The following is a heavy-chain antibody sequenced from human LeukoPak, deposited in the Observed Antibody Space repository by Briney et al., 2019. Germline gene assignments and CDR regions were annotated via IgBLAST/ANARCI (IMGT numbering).Heavy chain of an antibody. Sequence: PGGSLRLSCAASGLTLSNAWMTWVRQAPGKGLEWVARIKSKTDGGIKDYAAPVKGTFTIPRDDSENTVYLQMNSLKIEDTAVYYCATGRSGYFDSWGQGTLVFVSS. CDR2: IKSKTDGGIK. CDR1: GLTLSNAW. V-gene: IGHV3-15*01. CDR3: ATGRSGYFDS. J-gene: IGHJ4*02.